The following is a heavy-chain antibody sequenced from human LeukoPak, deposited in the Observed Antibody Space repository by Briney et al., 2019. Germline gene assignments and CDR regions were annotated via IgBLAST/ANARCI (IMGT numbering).Heavy chain of an antibody. CDR1: GFNFANHA. CDR3: VREDTPATANY. CDR2: ISGGGDIT. J-gene: IGHJ4*02. V-gene: IGHV3-23*01. Sequence: GGSLRLSCAASGFNFANHAMSWVRQTAGEGLEWVSAISGGGDITYYADSVKGRFTISRDNSKDTLFLQMHSLRPGDTAVYYCVREDTPATANYWGQGTLVTISS. D-gene: IGHD2-21*02.